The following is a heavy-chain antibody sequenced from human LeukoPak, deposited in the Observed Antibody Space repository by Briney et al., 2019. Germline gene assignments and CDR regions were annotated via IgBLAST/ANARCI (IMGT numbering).Heavy chain of an antibody. CDR2: ISNSDTTI. Sequence: PGGSLRLSCAASEFTFRSYEINWVRQAPGKGLEWISYISNSDTTIDYADSVKGRSTISRDNAKNSLYLQMNSLRVEDTAVYYCARGLVGYNAMYVWGRGTTVTVSS. J-gene: IGHJ6*02. CDR3: ARGLVGYNAMYV. V-gene: IGHV3-48*03. CDR1: EFTFRSYE. D-gene: IGHD3-10*01.